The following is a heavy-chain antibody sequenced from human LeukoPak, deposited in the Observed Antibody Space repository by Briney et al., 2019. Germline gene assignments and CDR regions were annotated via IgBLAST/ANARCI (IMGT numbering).Heavy chain of an antibody. D-gene: IGHD3-22*01. J-gene: IGHJ4*02. CDR3: AKEPTENYYHSSGAFDY. Sequence: ASVKVSCKASGGTFSSYAISWVRQAPGQGLEWMGGIIPIFGTANYAQKFQGRVTITADKSTSTAYMELSSLRSEDTAVYYCAKEPTENYYHSSGAFDYWGQGTLVTVSS. CDR1: GGTFSSYA. CDR2: IIPIFGTA. V-gene: IGHV1-69*06.